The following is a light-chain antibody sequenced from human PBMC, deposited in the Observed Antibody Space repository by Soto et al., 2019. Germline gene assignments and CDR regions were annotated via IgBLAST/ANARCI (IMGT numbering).Light chain of an antibody. Sequence: DIVMSKSPATLSVSQGERATLSCRASQSVSSNLAWYQQKPGQAPRLLIYGASTRATGIPARFSGSGSGTEFTLTISSLQSEDFAVYYCQQYNNWWTVGQGTKVDIK. J-gene: IGKJ1*01. CDR1: QSVSSN. CDR2: GAS. CDR3: QQYNNWWT. V-gene: IGKV3-15*01.